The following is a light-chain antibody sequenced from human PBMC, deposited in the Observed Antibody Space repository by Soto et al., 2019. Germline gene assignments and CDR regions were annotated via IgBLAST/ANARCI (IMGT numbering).Light chain of an antibody. CDR3: SSYTSSSPLGL. J-gene: IGLJ2*01. Sequence: QPVLTQPASVSGSPGQSITISCTGTSSDVGDYNFVSWYQHHPGRAPKLLIYDVNNRPSGVSYRFSGSKSGNTASLTISGLQAEDEADYYCSSYTSSSPLGLFGGGTKLTVL. CDR2: DVN. V-gene: IGLV2-14*03. CDR1: SSDVGDYNF.